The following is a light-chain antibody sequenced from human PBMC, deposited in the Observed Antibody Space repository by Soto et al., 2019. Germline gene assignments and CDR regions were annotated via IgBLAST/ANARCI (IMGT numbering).Light chain of an antibody. CDR3: SSYSSSGTLYV. J-gene: IGLJ1*01. CDR1: SSDVGDYNY. V-gene: IGLV2-14*03. CDR2: DVS. Sequence: QSALTQPASVSGSPGQSITISCTGSSSDVGDYNYVAWYQQHPDKAPKLMIFDVSSRPSGVSNRFSGSKSGSTASQTISGLQTEDEADYFCSSYSSSGTLYVFGTGPKLTVL.